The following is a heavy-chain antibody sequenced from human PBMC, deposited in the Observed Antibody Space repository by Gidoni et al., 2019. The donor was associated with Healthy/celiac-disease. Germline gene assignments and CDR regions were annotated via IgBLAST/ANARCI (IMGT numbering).Heavy chain of an antibody. CDR1: GGSFSGYY. J-gene: IGHJ4*02. V-gene: IGHV4-34*01. Sequence: QVQLQQWGAGLLKPSETLSITCAVYGGSFSGYYWSWIRQPPGKGLEWMGEINHSGSTNYNPSLKSRVTISVDTSKNQFSLKLSSVTAADTAVYYCASLTYSNYFDYWGQGTLVTVSS. D-gene: IGHD4-4*01. CDR2: INHSGST. CDR3: ASLTYSNYFDY.